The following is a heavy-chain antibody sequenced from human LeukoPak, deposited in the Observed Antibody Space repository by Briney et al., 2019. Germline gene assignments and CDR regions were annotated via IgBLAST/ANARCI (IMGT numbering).Heavy chain of an antibody. CDR1: GYTFTDYY. CDR2: INPTGGSA. V-gene: IGHV1-46*01. Sequence: ASVRVSCKASGYTFTDYYIHWVRQAPGQGLEWMGIINPTGGSAGFAQKFQGRVTMTRDMSTSTFYMELSSLRSEDTAVYYCARGHGSGYTNYFDPWGQGTLVTVSS. CDR3: ARGHGSGYTNYFDP. J-gene: IGHJ5*02. D-gene: IGHD3-10*01.